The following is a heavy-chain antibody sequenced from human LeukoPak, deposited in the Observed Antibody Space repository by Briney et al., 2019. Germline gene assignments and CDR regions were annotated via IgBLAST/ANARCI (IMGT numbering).Heavy chain of an antibody. D-gene: IGHD4-11*01. V-gene: IGHV4-59*02. CDR2: IYYSGSA. J-gene: IGHJ6*02. CDR1: GDSVTTYY. CDR3: ARDGSNWSNDYYHGVDV. Sequence: TETLSLTCTVSGDSVTTYYWSWIRQPPGKGLEWLGYIYYSGSATYNPSLKSRVTISVDTSKNQFSLKLSSVTAADTAVYYCARDGSNWSNDYYHGVDVWGQGTTVTVSS.